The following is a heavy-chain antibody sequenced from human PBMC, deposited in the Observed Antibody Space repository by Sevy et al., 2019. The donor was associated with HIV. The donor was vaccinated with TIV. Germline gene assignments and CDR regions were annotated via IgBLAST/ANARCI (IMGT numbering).Heavy chain of an antibody. CDR1: GGSISSYY. CDR2: IYYSGST. Sequence: PETLSLTCTVSGGSISSYYWSWIRQPPGKGLEWIGYIYYSGSTNYNPSLKSRVTISVDTSKNQFSLKLSSVTAADTAVYYCARGPTGTTPDYWGQGTLVTVSS. V-gene: IGHV4-59*01. J-gene: IGHJ4*02. D-gene: IGHD1-1*01. CDR3: ARGPTGTTPDY.